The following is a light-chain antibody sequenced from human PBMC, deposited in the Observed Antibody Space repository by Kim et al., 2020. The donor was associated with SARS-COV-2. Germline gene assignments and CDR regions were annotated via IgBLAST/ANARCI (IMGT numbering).Light chain of an antibody. CDR2: RNN. J-gene: IGLJ3*02. V-gene: IGLV10-54*01. Sequence: RQTATSTCTGNSNNVCNQGAVWLQQHQGHPPKLLSYRNNNRPSGISERVSASRSENTASLTITGLQPEDEADYYCSAWDSSLSAWVFGGGTQLTVL. CDR3: SAWDSSLSAWV. CDR1: SNNVCNQG.